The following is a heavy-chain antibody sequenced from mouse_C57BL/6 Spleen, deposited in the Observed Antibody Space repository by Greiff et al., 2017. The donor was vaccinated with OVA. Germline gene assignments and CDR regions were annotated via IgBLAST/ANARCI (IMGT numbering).Heavy chain of an antibody. CDR2: ISDGGSYT. CDR3: ARANYGSSPWYFDV. D-gene: IGHD1-1*01. Sequence: DVMLVESGGGLVKPGGSLKLSCAASGFTFSSYAMSWVRQTPEKRLEWVATISDGGSYTYYPDNVKGRFTISRDNAKNNLYLQMSHLKSEDTAMYYCARANYGSSPWYFDVWGTGTTVTVSS. J-gene: IGHJ1*03. CDR1: GFTFSSYA. V-gene: IGHV5-4*03.